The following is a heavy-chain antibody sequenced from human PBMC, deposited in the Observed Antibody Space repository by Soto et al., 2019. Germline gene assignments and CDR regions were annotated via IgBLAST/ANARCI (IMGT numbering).Heavy chain of an antibody. CDR1: GGSISSGGYY. J-gene: IGHJ3*02. CDR2: IYYSGST. V-gene: IGHV4-31*03. D-gene: IGHD3-22*01. Sequence: QVQLQESGPGLVKPSQTLSLTCTVSGGSISSGGYYWSWIRQHPGKGLEWIGYIYYSGSTYYNPSLKSRVTISVDTSKDQFSLKLSSVTAADTAVYYCARDRAPPNYYDSSGYLIWGQGTMVTVSS. CDR3: ARDRAPPNYYDSSGYLI.